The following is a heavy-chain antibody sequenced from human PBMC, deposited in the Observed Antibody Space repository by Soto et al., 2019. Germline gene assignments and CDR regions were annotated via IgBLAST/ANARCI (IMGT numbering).Heavy chain of an antibody. CDR2: IYYNGNT. J-gene: IGHJ4*02. Sequence: QVQLQESGPGLVKPSETLSLTCTVSGGSISNHYWSWLRQPPGKGLEWIGYIYYNGNTNYNPSLKSRVTMSVDTSRNQISLKLTTVTAGDTAVYYCTRANWYSEYWGQGTLVTVSS. CDR1: GGSISNHY. CDR3: TRANWYSEY. D-gene: IGHD7-27*01. V-gene: IGHV4-59*11.